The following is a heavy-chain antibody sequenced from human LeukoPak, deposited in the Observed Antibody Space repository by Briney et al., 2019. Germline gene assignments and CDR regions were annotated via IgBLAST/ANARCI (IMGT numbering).Heavy chain of an antibody. Sequence: SVKVSCKASGGTFSSYAISWVRQAPGQGLEWMGRIIPILGIANYAQKFQGRVTITADKSTSTAYMELSSLRSGDTAVYYCARGLGHYYYYYMDVWGKGTTVTVSS. CDR2: IIPILGIA. CDR1: GGTFSSYA. D-gene: IGHD7-27*01. CDR3: ARGLGHYYYYYMDV. J-gene: IGHJ6*03. V-gene: IGHV1-69*04.